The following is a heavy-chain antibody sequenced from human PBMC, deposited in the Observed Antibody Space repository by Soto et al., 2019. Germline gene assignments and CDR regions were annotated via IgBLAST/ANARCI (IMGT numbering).Heavy chain of an antibody. CDR1: GASISSYY. CDR2: IYYSGST. V-gene: IGHV4-59*01. Sequence: SDTPSLTSPASGASISSYYWSWIRQPPGKGLEWIGYIYYSGSTNYNPSLKSRVTISVDTSKNQFSLKLSSVTAADTAVYYCARFRDYDILTGYYYYGMDVWGQGTTVTVSS. J-gene: IGHJ6*02. D-gene: IGHD3-9*01. CDR3: ARFRDYDILTGYYYYGMDV.